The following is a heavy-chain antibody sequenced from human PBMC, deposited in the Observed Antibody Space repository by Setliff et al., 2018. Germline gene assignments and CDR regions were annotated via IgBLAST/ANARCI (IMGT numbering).Heavy chain of an antibody. V-gene: IGHV3-48*04. Sequence: GGSLRLSCAASGFTFSSYNMNWVRQAPGKGLEWVGFIRSKAYGGTTEYAASVKGRFTISRDNAKNSLYLQMNSLRAEDTAVYYCARDGGEYWGQGTLVTAPQ. CDR2: IRSKAYGGTT. J-gene: IGHJ4*02. CDR1: GFTFSSYN. D-gene: IGHD3-16*01. CDR3: ARDGGEY.